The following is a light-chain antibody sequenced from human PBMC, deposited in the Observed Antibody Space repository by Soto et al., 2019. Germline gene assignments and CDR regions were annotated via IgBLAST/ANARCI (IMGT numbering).Light chain of an antibody. J-gene: IGLJ2*01. CDR2: DVN. CDR1: SSDVGGYNY. CDR3: SSYTINITVV. V-gene: IGLV2-14*01. Sequence: QSALTQPASVSGSPGQSITISCTGTSSDVGGYNYVSWYQQHPGKAPKLMIYDVNTRPSGVSNRFSGSKSGNTASLTISGLQAEDEADYYCSSYTINITVVFGGGTKLTVL.